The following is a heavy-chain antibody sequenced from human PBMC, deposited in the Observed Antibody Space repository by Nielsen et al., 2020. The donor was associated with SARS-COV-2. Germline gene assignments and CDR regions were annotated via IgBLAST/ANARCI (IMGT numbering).Heavy chain of an antibody. V-gene: IGHV3-48*04. J-gene: IGHJ4*02. CDR3: ARNAGAYYRDTGLYLHYFDY. Sequence: GGSLRLSCAASGFTFSSYSMNWVRQAPGKGLEWVSYISSSSSTIYYADSVKGRFTISRDNAKNSVFLQMNSLRAEDTAVYYCARNAGAYYRDTGLYLHYFDYWGQGTLVTVSS. D-gene: IGHD3-22*01. CDR2: ISSSSSTI. CDR1: GFTFSSYS.